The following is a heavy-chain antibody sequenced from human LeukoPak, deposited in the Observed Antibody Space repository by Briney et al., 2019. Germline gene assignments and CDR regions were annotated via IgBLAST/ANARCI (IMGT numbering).Heavy chain of an antibody. CDR2: ISYDGSNK. V-gene: IGHV3-30*18. J-gene: IGHJ1*01. D-gene: IGHD6-19*01. CDR3: AKDRAVAGTGDFQH. CDR1: GFTFSSYG. Sequence: PGRSLRLSCAASGFTFSSYGMHWVRQAPGKGLEWVAVISYDGSNKYYAESVKGRFTISRDNSKNTLHLQMNSLRAEDTAVYYCAKDRAVAGTGDFQHWGQGTLVTVSS.